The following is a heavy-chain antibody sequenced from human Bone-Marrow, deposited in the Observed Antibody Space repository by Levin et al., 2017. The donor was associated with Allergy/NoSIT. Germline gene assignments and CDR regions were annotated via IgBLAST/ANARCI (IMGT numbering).Heavy chain of an antibody. CDR1: GFPFGSFT. V-gene: IGHV3-48*02. J-gene: IGHJ4*02. CDR3: ARVGTRGNSYGLH. CDR2: IGYSGTTI. Sequence: GGSLRLSCAASGFPFGSFTMVWVRQAPGKGLEWISYIGYSGTTIYYADSVKGRFTISRDNAKNSLYLQMNSLRDEDTAVYYCARVGTRGNSYGLHWGQGTLVTVSS. D-gene: IGHD5-18*01.